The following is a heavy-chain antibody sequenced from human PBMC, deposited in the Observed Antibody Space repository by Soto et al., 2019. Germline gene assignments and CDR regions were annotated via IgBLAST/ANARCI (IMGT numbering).Heavy chain of an antibody. Sequence: GGSLRLSCAASGFSFSNYWMHWVRQAPGKGLMWAARIIDDGSGASYADSVKGRFTISRDNAKNTLYLQMNSLRDEDTAVYYCAGVTQGDLIYWGPGTLVTVSS. V-gene: IGHV3-74*01. CDR2: IIDDGSGA. D-gene: IGHD3-10*01. CDR1: GFSFSNYW. J-gene: IGHJ4*02. CDR3: AGVTQGDLIY.